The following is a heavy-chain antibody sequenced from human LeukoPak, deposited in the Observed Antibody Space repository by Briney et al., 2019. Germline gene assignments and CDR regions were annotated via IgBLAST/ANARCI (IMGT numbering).Heavy chain of an antibody. V-gene: IGHV3-30*18. Sequence: PGRSLRLSCAASGFTFSSYGMHWVRQAPGKGLEGVAVISYDGSNKYYADSVEGRFTISRDNSKNTLYLQMNSLRAEDTAVYYCAKGLIWFGETRNWFDPWGQGTLVTVSS. CDR2: ISYDGSNK. CDR3: AKGLIWFGETRNWFDP. J-gene: IGHJ5*02. CDR1: GFTFSSYG. D-gene: IGHD3-10*01.